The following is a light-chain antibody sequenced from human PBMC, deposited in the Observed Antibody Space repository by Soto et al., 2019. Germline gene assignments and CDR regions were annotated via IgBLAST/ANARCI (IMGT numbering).Light chain of an antibody. J-gene: IGKJ1*01. CDR1: QSVSSF. CDR2: DAS. V-gene: IGKV3-11*01. Sequence: EIVLTQSPATLSLSPGERATLSCRASQSVSSFLAWYQQKPGQAPRLLISDASNRATGIPGRFSGSGSGTDFSLTISSLEPEDFAVYYCKQISNCPWTFGQGTKVEIK. CDR3: KQISNCPWT.